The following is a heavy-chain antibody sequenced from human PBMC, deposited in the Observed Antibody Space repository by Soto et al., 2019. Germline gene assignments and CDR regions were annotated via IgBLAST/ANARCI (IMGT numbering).Heavy chain of an antibody. CDR2: ISYERSNK. D-gene: IGHD5-18*01. J-gene: IGHJ2*01. CDR3: ARDPLWGTAMVLWYFDL. CDR1: GFIFSNFG. V-gene: IGHV3-30*05. Sequence: PWVSLRLSCAASGFIFSNFGMHWVRQAPGKRLERVAVISYERSNKYYADTVKGRFTISRDNSKNTLYLQMNSQRAEDTAVYYCARDPLWGTAMVLWYFDLWGRGTLVTVSS.